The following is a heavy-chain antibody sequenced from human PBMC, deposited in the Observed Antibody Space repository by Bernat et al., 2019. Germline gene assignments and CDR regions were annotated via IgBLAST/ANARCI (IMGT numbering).Heavy chain of an antibody. J-gene: IGHJ6*02. CDR1: GFSLTTSGMC. CDR2: IDWDDDK. Sequence: QVTLRESGPALVKPTQTLTLTCTFSGFSLTTSGMCVSWIRQPPGKALEWLARIDWDDDKYYSTSLKTRLTISKDTPKKQVVLTMTNMDPVDTATYYCARTRFSMVRGVISYYYGMDVWGQGTTVTVSS. CDR3: ARTRFSMVRGVISYYYGMDV. V-gene: IGHV2-70*15. D-gene: IGHD3-10*01.